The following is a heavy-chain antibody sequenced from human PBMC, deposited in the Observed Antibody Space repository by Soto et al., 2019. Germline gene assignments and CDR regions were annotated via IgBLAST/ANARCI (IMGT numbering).Heavy chain of an antibody. CDR3: ARPVEPFYYYGMDV. J-gene: IGHJ6*02. V-gene: IGHV3-30-3*01. CDR1: GFTFSTYA. CDR2: ISYDGNNK. Sequence: GGSLRLSCAASGFTFSTYAMEWVRQSPGKGLDWVALISYDGNNKYYADSVRGRFTISRDNSKNTLYLQMNTLRPEDTALYFCARPVEPFYYYGMDVWGQGTTVTVSS.